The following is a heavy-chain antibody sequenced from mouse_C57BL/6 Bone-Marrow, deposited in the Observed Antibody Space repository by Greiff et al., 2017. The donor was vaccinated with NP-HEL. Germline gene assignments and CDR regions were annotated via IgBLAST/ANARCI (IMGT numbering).Heavy chain of an antibody. CDR2: IRNKANGYTT. D-gene: IGHD3-3*01. CDR3: ARYGGQGFAY. CDR1: GFTFTDYY. V-gene: IGHV7-3*01. Sequence: DVQLVESGGGLVQPGGSLSLSCAASGFTFTDYYMSWVRQPPGKALEWLGFIRNKANGYTTEYSASVKGRFTISRDNSQSILYLQMNALRAEDSATYYCARYGGQGFAYWGQGTLVTVSA. J-gene: IGHJ3*01.